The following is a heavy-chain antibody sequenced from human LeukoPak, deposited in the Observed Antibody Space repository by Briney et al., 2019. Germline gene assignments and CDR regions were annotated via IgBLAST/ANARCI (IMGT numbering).Heavy chain of an antibody. CDR1: GFTFSTYA. CDR2: ISGSGGST. D-gene: IGHD1-26*01. Sequence: GGSLRLSRAASGFTFSTYAMSWVRQAPGKGLEWVSAISGSGGSTFYADSVKGRFTISSDNSKNTLYLQMNSLRAEDTAVYYCAKVLVGATTVSDYWGQGTLVTVSS. CDR3: AKVLVGATTVSDY. J-gene: IGHJ4*02. V-gene: IGHV3-23*01.